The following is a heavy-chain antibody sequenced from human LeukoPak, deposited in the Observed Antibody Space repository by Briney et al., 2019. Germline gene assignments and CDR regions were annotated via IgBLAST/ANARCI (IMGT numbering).Heavy chain of an antibody. Sequence: PGRSLRLSYPASGFSFSNYGMHWVRQAPGKGLEWVAVIWYDGSNKYYADSVKGRFTISRDNSKNTLYVQMSSLRAEDTAVYYCAKSNNGGWGYCDYWGQGSLVTVSS. D-gene: IGHD3-16*01. CDR1: GFSFSNYG. CDR3: AKSNNGGWGYCDY. V-gene: IGHV3-33*06. CDR2: IWYDGSNK. J-gene: IGHJ4*02.